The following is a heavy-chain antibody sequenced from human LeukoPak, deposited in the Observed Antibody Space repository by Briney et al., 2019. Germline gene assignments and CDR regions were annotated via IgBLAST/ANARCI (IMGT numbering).Heavy chain of an antibody. D-gene: IGHD1-26*01. J-gene: IGHJ4*02. Sequence: PSETLSLTCAVYGGSFSGYYWSWIRQPPGKGLEWIGYIYYSGSTNYNPSLKSRVTISVDTSKNQFSLKLSSVTAADTAVYYCARAPIVLGATYFDYWGQGTLVTVSS. V-gene: IGHV4-59*08. CDR1: GGSFSGYY. CDR2: IYYSGST. CDR3: ARAPIVLGATYFDY.